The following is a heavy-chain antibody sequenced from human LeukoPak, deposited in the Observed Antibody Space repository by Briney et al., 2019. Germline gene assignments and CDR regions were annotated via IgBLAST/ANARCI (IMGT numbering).Heavy chain of an antibody. CDR2: ISSSSSYI. J-gene: IGHJ6*03. CDR1: GFTFSSYS. V-gene: IGHV3-21*01. D-gene: IGHD3-16*01. CDR3: AKQVLRSYYYYMDV. Sequence: GGSLRLSCAASGFTFSSYSMNWVRQAPGKGLEWVSSISSSSSYIYYADSVKGRFTISRDNAKNSLYLQMNSLRAEDTAVYYCAKQVLRSYYYYMDVWGKGTTVTVSS.